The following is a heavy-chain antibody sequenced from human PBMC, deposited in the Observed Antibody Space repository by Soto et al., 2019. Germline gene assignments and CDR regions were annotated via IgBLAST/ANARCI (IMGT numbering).Heavy chain of an antibody. CDR1: GFTFSSYA. CDR3: AFRWGSYSYPGTP. D-gene: IGHD3-16*01. V-gene: IGHV3-23*01. J-gene: IGHJ5*02. CDR2: VSGSGGST. Sequence: GGSLRLSCAASGFTFSSYAMTWVRQAPGKGLEWVSLVSGSGGSTTYADSVKGRFTISRDNSKNILYLQMNSLRAEDTAVYYCAFRWGSYSYPGTPWGRETLVTVSS.